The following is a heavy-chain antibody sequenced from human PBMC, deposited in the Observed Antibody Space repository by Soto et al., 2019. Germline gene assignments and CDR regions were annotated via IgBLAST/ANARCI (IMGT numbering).Heavy chain of an antibody. J-gene: IGHJ6*02. CDR3: ARGDSTDCSNGVCSFFYNHDMGV. CDR2: INPESGGT. V-gene: IGHV1-2*04. Sequence: ASVKVSCKASGYSFTDYHIHWVRQAPGQGLEWLGRINPESGGTSTAQRFQGWVTMTTDTSISTASMELTRLTSDDTAIYYCARGDSTDCSNGVCSFFYNHDMGVWGQGTTVTVSS. CDR1: GYSFTDYH. D-gene: IGHD2-8*01.